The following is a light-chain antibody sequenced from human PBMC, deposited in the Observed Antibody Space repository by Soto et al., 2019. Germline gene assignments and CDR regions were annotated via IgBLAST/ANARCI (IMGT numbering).Light chain of an antibody. V-gene: IGKV1-5*01. Sequence: DIQMTQSPSTLSASVGARVTITCRASQSSSSWLAWYQQKPGKAPKLLIYDASSLESGVPSRFSGSGSGTEFTLTISSLQPDDFATYYCQQYNSYSWTFGQGTKVEIK. J-gene: IGKJ1*01. CDR2: DAS. CDR3: QQYNSYSWT. CDR1: QSSSSW.